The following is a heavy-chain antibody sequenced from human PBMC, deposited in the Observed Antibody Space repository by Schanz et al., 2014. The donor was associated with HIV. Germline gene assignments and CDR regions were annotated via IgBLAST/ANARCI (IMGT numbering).Heavy chain of an antibody. CDR3: ARVANWDYYGMDV. J-gene: IGHJ6*02. Sequence: VQLVESGGGVVQPGRSLRLSCAASGFTFSSYGMHWVRQAPGKGLEWVAVIWYDGSKYYADSVKGRFTISRDNSKNTLYLQMNSLRAEDTAVYYCARVANWDYYGMDVWGRGTTVTVSS. CDR2: IWYDGSK. V-gene: IGHV3-33*01. CDR1: GFTFSSYG. D-gene: IGHD3-16*01.